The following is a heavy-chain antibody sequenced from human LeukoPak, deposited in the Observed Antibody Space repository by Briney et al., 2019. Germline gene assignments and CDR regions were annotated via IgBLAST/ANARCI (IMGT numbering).Heavy chain of an antibody. CDR3: ARVRTGDPHFDY. CDR2: IYDSGST. D-gene: IGHD7-27*01. Sequence: PSETLSLTCTVSGGSIRSSYYYWGWIRQPPGKGLEWIGSIYDSGSTYYNPSLKSRVTISVDTSKNQFSLKLSSVTAADTAVYYCARVRTGDPHFDYWGQGTLVTVSS. J-gene: IGHJ4*02. CDR1: GGSIRSSYYY. V-gene: IGHV4-39*07.